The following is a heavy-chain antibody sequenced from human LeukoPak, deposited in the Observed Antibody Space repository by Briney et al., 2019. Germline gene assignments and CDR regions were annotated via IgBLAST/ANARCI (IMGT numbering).Heavy chain of an antibody. CDR2: ISSSGSTI. V-gene: IGHV3-48*03. CDR3: PRDCGGGSCYGPYDAFDI. D-gene: IGHD2-15*01. Sequence: GGSLRLSCAASGFTFSSYEMNWVRQAPGKGLEWVSYISSSGSTIYYADSVKARFTISRDNAKNSLYLQMNSLRAEDTAVYYCPRDCGGGSCYGPYDAFDIWGQGTMVTVSS. J-gene: IGHJ3*02. CDR1: GFTFSSYE.